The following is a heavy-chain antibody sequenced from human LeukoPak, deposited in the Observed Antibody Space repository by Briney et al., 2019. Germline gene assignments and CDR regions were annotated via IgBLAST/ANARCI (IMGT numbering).Heavy chain of an antibody. Sequence: GESLKISCKGSGYSFTSYWIGWVRHMPGKGLEWMATIYPGDSDTRYSPSFQGQVTISVDKSISAAYLQWVSLKASDTAMYYCARRPLYGDYGGYFDFWGQGTLVTVSS. V-gene: IGHV5-51*01. D-gene: IGHD4-17*01. J-gene: IGHJ4*02. CDR2: IYPGDSDT. CDR3: ARRPLYGDYGGYFDF. CDR1: GYSFTSYW.